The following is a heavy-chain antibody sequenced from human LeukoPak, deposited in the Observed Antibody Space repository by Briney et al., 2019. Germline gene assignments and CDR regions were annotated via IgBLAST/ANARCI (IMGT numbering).Heavy chain of an antibody. CDR3: ARDDIPVI. Sequence: GGSLRLSCAASGFSVSDYYMNWVRQAPGKGLEWVSFIYSAGRTYYADSVKGRFTISRDNSRNTLYLQMNSLRVEDTAVYYCARDDIPVIWGQGTLVTVSS. V-gene: IGHV3-53*01. J-gene: IGHJ4*02. CDR2: IYSAGRT. D-gene: IGHD2-15*01. CDR1: GFSVSDYY.